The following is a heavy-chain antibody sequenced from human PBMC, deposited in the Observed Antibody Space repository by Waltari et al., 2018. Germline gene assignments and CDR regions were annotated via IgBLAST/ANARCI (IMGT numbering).Heavy chain of an antibody. CDR1: GLPFKNGW. V-gene: IGHV3-15*07. Sequence: EGQLVESGGALVKPGESLRLSCEVSGLPFKNGWMNWLRQAPGKGLEWVGRIKSEADGVTTDYSTPVKGRFSISRDDSKNMLYLQMSGLTTEDTALYYCATDSGLDSTSAGYYFQDWGQGTLVTVSS. CDR3: ATDSGLDSTSAGYYFQD. CDR2: IKSEADGVTT. D-gene: IGHD2-2*01. J-gene: IGHJ4*02.